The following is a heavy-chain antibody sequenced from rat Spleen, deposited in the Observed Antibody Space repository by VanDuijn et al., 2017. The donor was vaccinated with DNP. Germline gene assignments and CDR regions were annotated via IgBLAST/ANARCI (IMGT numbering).Heavy chain of an antibody. D-gene: IGHD2-5*01. J-gene: IGHJ3*01. Sequence: EVQLVESGGGLVQPGRSLKLSCAVSGITFSDHNMAWVRQAPKKSLEWVATISYDGSDTYYRDSMNGRFSISRDNAKSTLYLQVNSLRSEDTATYYCVREHLGVDYWGQGTLVTVSS. CDR2: ISYDGSDT. V-gene: IGHV5-7*01. CDR1: GITFSDHN. CDR3: VREHLGVDY.